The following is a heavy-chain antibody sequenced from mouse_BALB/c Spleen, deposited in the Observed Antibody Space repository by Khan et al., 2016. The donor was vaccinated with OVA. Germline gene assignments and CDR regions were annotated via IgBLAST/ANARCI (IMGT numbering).Heavy chain of an antibody. CDR3: ARVYGVDFDY. Sequence: EVQLQESGPGLVKPSQSLSLTCTVTGYSITSDYAWNWIRQFPGNKLECMGYIRYSGNTKYNPSLKSRISVTRDTSKNQIFLQLNSVTAEDTATYYCARVYGVDFDYWGQGTTLTVSS. V-gene: IGHV3-2*02. J-gene: IGHJ2*01. CDR2: IRYSGNT. CDR1: GYSITSDYA. D-gene: IGHD2-10*02.